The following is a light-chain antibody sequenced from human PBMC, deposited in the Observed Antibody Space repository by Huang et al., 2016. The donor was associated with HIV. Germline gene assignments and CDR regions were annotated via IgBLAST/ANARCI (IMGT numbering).Light chain of an antibody. CDR3: QQRNNWPPWT. V-gene: IGKV3-11*01. CDR2: DAS. Sequence: EIVLTQSPATLSVSPGEGATLSCRASQSIGSYLAWYQQRPGQAPRLLIYDASIRATGSPARFSGRGSGTDFTLTISSREPEDYAVYYCQQRNNWPPWTFGQGTKVELK. CDR1: QSIGSY. J-gene: IGKJ1*01.